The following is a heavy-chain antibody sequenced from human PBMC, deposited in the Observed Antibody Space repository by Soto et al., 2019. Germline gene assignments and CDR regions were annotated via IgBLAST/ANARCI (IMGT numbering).Heavy chain of an antibody. CDR1: GFTVSSNY. Sequence: EVQLVESGGGLVQPGGSLRLSCAASGFTVSSNYMSWVRQAPGKGLEWVSVIYSGGSTYYADSVKGRFTISRDNSKNTLYLQMNSLRAEDTAVYYCASGREGIPGERPTPYWGQGTLVTVSS. J-gene: IGHJ4*02. CDR2: IYSGGST. CDR3: ASGREGIPGERPTPY. V-gene: IGHV3-66*01. D-gene: IGHD1-26*01.